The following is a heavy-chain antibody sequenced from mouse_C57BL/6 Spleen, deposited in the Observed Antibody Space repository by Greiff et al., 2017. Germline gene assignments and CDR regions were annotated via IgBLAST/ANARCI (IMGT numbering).Heavy chain of an antibody. J-gene: IGHJ2*01. D-gene: IGHD1-1*01. CDR2: IYPGDGDT. V-gene: IGHV1-82*01. CDR1: GYAFSSSW. Sequence: VQLQQSGPELVKPGASVKISCKASGYAFSSSWMNWVKQRPGKGLEWIGLIYPGDGDTNYNGKFKGKATLTADKSSSTAYMQLSSLTSEDSAVYFCARSNYYGSSFDYWGQGTTLTVSS. CDR3: ARSNYYGSSFDY.